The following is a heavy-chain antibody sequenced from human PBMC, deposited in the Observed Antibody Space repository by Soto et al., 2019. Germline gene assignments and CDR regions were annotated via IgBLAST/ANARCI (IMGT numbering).Heavy chain of an antibody. J-gene: IGHJ6*01. CDR1: GFTFSSYG. V-gene: IGHV3-33*01. Sequence: PGGSLRLSCAASGFTFSSYGMHWVRQAPGKGLEWVAVIWYDGSNKYYADSVKGRVTISRDNSKNTLYLQMNSLRAEDTAVYYCARDGAYSGYDWYGMDVWGPGTTVTVSS. D-gene: IGHD5-12*01. CDR2: IWYDGSNK. CDR3: ARDGAYSGYDWYGMDV.